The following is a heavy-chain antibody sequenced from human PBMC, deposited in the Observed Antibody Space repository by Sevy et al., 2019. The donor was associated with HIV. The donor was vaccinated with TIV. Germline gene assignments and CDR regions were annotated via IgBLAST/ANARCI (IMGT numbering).Heavy chain of an antibody. CDR1: GFNIRTHW. J-gene: IGHJ6*02. V-gene: IGHV3-7*03. Sequence: GGSLRLSCAASGFNIRTHWMLWVRQAPGKGLEWVANINEDGSTKYYLDSVKGRFTISRDNAENSVFLQMNSLRAEDTALYYCAKDILRAAPYYYSGMDVWGQGTTVTVSS. CDR2: INEDGSTK. CDR3: AKDILRAAPYYYSGMDV. D-gene: IGHD2-2*02.